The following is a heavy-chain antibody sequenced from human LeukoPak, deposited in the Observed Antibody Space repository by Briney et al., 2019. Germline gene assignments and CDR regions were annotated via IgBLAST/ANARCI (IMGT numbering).Heavy chain of an antibody. J-gene: IGHJ5*02. Sequence: GASVKVSCKASGGTFSSYAISWVRQAPGQGLEWMGGIIPIFGTANYAQKFQGRVTITADESTSTAYMELSSLRSEDTAVYYCARVSRRFGELLLGYNWFDPWGQGTLVTVSS. CDR2: IIPIFGTA. CDR3: ARVSRRFGELLLGYNWFDP. V-gene: IGHV1-69*13. D-gene: IGHD3-10*01. CDR1: GGTFSSYA.